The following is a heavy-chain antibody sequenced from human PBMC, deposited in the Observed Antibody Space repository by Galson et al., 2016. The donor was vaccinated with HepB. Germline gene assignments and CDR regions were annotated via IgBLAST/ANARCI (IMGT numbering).Heavy chain of an antibody. CDR2: LFWDDDI. J-gene: IGHJ4*02. D-gene: IGHD2-15*01. CDR3: AHSLRRGSCSGGQCYYFDY. CDR1: GFSLSASGMG. V-gene: IGHV2-5*08. Sequence: PALVKPTQTLTLTCTFSGFSLSASGMGVSWIRQPPGEALEWLATLFWDDDIRYNSSLRSRLSITRDTSKNQVVLALFNTDVVDTATYYCAHSLRRGSCSGGQCYYFDYWGQGALVSVSS.